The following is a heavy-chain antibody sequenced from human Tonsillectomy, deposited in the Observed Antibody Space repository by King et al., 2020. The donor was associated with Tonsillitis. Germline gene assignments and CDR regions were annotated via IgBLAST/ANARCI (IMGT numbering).Heavy chain of an antibody. Sequence: EVQLVESGGGVVHPGGSLRLSCAASGLTFNNYAMSWVRQAPGAGLEWISSVGGSGDRTNYADSVKGRFTISRDNSRNTLYLQMNGLRGEDTAVYYCAKTFNKYSSDSNDNWTAMDVWGQGTTVTVSS. CDR2: VGGSGDRT. CDR1: GLTFNNYA. CDR3: AKTFNKYSSDSNDNWTAMDV. J-gene: IGHJ6*02. V-gene: IGHV3-23*04. D-gene: IGHD3-22*01.